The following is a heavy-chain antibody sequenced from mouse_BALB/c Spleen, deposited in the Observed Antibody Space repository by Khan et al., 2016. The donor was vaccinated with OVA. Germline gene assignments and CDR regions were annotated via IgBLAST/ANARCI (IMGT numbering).Heavy chain of an antibody. V-gene: IGHV1-77*01. CDR3: ARPSYYYGSHSYWFFAV. Sequence: VQLQQSGPELVKPGASVKMSCKASGYTFTDYVINWVKQSTGQGLEWIGEIYPGSGRTNYNEKFKGKATLTADKSANTAYMQLSSLTSEDSAVYFCARPSYYYGSHSYWFFAVWGAGTTVTVSS. CDR2: IYPGSGRT. CDR1: GYTFTDYV. J-gene: IGHJ1*01. D-gene: IGHD1-1*01.